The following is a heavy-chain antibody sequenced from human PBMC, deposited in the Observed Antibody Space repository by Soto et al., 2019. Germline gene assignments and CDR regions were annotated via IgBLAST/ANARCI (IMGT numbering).Heavy chain of an antibody. CDR2: IRTISSAI. V-gene: IGHV3-48*02. J-gene: IGHJ4*02. CDR1: GFTFSDYP. CDR3: ARETPSFDY. Sequence: QLVESGGGLVQHGGSLRLSCAASGFTFSDYPMNWVRQAPGKGLEWVSSIRTISSAIYFADSVRGRFTISRDNARNSLYLPMTSLRDEDTAVYYCARETPSFDYWGQGTLVTVSS. D-gene: IGHD2-15*01.